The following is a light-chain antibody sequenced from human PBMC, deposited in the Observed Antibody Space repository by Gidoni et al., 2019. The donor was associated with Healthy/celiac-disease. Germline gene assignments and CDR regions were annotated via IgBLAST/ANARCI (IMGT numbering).Light chain of an antibody. CDR2: DAS. J-gene: IGKJ2*01. CDR3: QQRSNWPPMYT. Sequence: EIVLIQSPATLSLSPGERATLSCRASQSVSSYLALYQQKPGQAPRLLIYDASNRATGIPARFSGSGSGTDFTLTISSLEPEDFAVYYCQQRSNWPPMYTFGQGTKLEIK. V-gene: IGKV3-11*01. CDR1: QSVSSY.